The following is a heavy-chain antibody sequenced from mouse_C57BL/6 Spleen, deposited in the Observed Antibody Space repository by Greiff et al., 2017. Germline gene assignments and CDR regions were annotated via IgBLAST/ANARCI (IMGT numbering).Heavy chain of an antibody. CDR3: ASRHYGSSSFDY. V-gene: IGHV5-17*01. D-gene: IGHD1-1*01. CDR1: GFTFSDYG. J-gene: IGHJ2*01. Sequence: EVKLVESGGGLVKPGGSLKLSCAASGFTFSDYGMHWVRQAPEKGLEWVAYISSGSSTIYYADTVKGRFSISRDNAKNTLFLRMTSLWSEYTAMYCWASRHYGSSSFDYWGQGTTLTVSS. CDR2: ISSGSSTI.